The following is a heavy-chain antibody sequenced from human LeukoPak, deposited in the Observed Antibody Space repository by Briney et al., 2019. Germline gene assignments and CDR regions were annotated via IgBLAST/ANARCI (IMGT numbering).Heavy chain of an antibody. Sequence: SETLSLTCTVSGVSISNYYWSWIRQPPGKGLEWIAYSGSTNYNPSLKSRVTISVDTSKNQFSLKLSSVTAADTAVYYCARLPIRPWQWELRGNFDYWGQGTLVTVSS. CDR3: ARLPIRPWQWELRGNFDY. D-gene: IGHD1-26*01. V-gene: IGHV4-59*12. J-gene: IGHJ4*02. CDR1: GVSISNYY. CDR2: SGST.